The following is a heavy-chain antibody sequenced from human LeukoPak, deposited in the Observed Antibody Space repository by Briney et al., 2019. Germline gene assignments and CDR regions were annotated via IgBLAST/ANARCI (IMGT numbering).Heavy chain of an antibody. CDR2: ISSSSSYK. V-gene: IGHV3-21*01. CDR1: GFTFTSYS. CDR3: ARVSSLAPNNYYYMDV. Sequence: GGSLRLSCAASGFTFTSYSMNWVRQAPGKGLEWVSLISSSSSYKYYADSVKGRFTISRDNAKNSLYLQMNSLRAEDTAVYYCARVSSLAPNNYYYMDVWGKGTTVTVSS. J-gene: IGHJ6*03. D-gene: IGHD1-1*01.